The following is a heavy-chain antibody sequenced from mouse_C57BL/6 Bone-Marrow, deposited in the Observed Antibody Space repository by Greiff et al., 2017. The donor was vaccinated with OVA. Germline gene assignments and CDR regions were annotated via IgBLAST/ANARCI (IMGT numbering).Heavy chain of an antibody. V-gene: IGHV3-6*01. CDR2: ISYDGSN. J-gene: IGHJ4*01. Sequence: VQLKESGPGLVKPSQSLSLTCSVTGYSITSGYYWNWIRQFPGNKLEWMGYISYDGSNNYNPSLKNRISITRDTSKNQFFLKLNSVTTEDTATYYCARESGSSYVDAMDYWGQGTSVTVSS. CDR1: GYSITSGYY. D-gene: IGHD1-1*01. CDR3: ARESGSSYVDAMDY.